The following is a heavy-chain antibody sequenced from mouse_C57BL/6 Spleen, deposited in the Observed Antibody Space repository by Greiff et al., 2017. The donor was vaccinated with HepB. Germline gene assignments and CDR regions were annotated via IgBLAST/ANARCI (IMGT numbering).Heavy chain of an antibody. V-gene: IGHV6-6*01. CDR1: GFTFSDAW. CDR2: IRNKANNHAT. CDR3: TRTYGNYAAWFAY. D-gene: IGHD2-1*01. J-gene: IGHJ3*01. Sequence: EVQGVESGGGLVQPGGSMKLSCAASGFTFSDAWMDWVRQSPEKGLEWVAEIRNKANNHATYYAESVKGRFTISRDDSKSSVYLQMNSLRAEDTGIYYCTRTYGNYAAWFAYWGQGTLVTVSA.